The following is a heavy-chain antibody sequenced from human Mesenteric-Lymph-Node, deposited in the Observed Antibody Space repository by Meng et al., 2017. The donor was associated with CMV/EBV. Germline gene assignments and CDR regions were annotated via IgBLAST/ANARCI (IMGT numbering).Heavy chain of an antibody. CDR1: GGSVSSGSYY. CDR3: AKGVGIQLWFPPIDY. J-gene: IGHJ4*02. CDR2: IYYSGST. D-gene: IGHD5-18*01. V-gene: IGHV4-61*01. Sequence: WGSLRLSCTVSGGSVSSGSYYWSWIRQPPGKGLEWIGYIYYSGSTNYNPSLKSRVTISVDTSKNQFSLKLSSVTAADTAVYYCAKGVGIQLWFPPIDYWGQGTLVTVSS.